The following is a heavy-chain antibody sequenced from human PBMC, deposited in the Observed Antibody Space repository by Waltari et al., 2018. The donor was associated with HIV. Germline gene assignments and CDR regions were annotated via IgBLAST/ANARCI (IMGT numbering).Heavy chain of an antibody. J-gene: IGHJ6*02. Sequence: QVQLQESGPGLVKPSETLSLTCTASGYSLSSGYYWGWIRQPPGKGLEWIGSIYHSGSAYYKSSLKSRVTISVDTSKNQFSLKLSSATAADTAVYYCARDRYDSSGYLATYNNYYGVDVWGQGTTVTVSS. CDR1: GYSLSSGYY. CDR2: IYHSGSA. D-gene: IGHD3-22*01. V-gene: IGHV4-38-2*02. CDR3: ARDRYDSSGYLATYNNYYGVDV.